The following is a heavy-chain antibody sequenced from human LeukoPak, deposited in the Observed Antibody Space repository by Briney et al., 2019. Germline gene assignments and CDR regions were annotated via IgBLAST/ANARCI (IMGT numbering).Heavy chain of an antibody. J-gene: IGHJ5*02. V-gene: IGHV4-61*01. CDR2: IFYSGSS. CDR1: GGSVSSGSDY. CDR3: ARGGPHWFDP. Sequence: NPSETLSLTCTVSGGSVSSGSDYWSWIRQPPGKGLEWIGYIFYSGSSNYNPSLKSRVTLSVDTSKNQFSLRLNSVTAADTALYYCARGGPHWFDPWGQGTLVTVSS.